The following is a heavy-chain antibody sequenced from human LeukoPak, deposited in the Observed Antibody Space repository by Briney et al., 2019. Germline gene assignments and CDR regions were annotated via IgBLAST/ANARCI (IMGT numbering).Heavy chain of an antibody. CDR1: GFSFSSYW. CDR3: ARVASYDFWSGYRRYYFDY. J-gene: IGHJ4*02. V-gene: IGHV3-7*04. CDR2: IKQDGSEK. D-gene: IGHD3-3*01. Sequence: PGGSLRLSCAASGFSFSSYWMSWVRQAPGKGLEWVANIKQDGSEKYYVDSVKGRFTISRDNAKNSLYLQMNSLRAEDTAVYYCARVASYDFWSGYRRYYFDYWGQGTLVTVSS.